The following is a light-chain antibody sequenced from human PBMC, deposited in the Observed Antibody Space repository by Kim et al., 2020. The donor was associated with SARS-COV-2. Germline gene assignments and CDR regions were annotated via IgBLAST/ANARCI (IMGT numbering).Light chain of an antibody. CDR3: HQYDNLPPT. Sequence: SASVGDRVTITCQASQDISNSLSWYQQKEGKAPKVLIYDASNLERGVPLRFSGSGSGTDFTFTISSLQPEDITTYYCHQYDNLPPTFGQGTKLEIK. J-gene: IGKJ2*01. V-gene: IGKV1-33*01. CDR2: DAS. CDR1: QDISNS.